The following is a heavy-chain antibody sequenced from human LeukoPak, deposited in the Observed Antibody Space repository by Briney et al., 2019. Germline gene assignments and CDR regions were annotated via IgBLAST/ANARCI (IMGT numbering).Heavy chain of an antibody. V-gene: IGHV3-33*06. Sequence: PGGSLRLSCAASGFTFSSYGMHWVRQAPGKGLEWVAVIWYDGSNKYYADSVKGRFTISRDNSKNTLYLQMNSLRAEDTAVYYCAKDSQMGWLMERIDYWGQGTLVTVSS. CDR1: GFTFSSYG. D-gene: IGHD5-18*01. CDR2: IWYDGSNK. CDR3: AKDSQMGWLMERIDY. J-gene: IGHJ4*02.